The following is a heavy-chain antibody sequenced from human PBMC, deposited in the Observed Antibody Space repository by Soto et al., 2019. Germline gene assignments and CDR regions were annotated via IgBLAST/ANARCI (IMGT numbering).Heavy chain of an antibody. J-gene: IGHJ4*02. CDR3: ARHESSGWYYFDY. V-gene: IGHV4-59*08. Sequence: QVQLQESGPGLVKPSETLSLTCTVSGGSISSYYWSWIRQPPGKGLEWIGYIYNSGSTNYNPSLNSRVTLPVDMSKNQFSLKLNSVTAADTAVYSCARHESSGWYYFDYWGQGTLVTVSS. CDR2: IYNSGST. D-gene: IGHD6-19*01. CDR1: GGSISSYY.